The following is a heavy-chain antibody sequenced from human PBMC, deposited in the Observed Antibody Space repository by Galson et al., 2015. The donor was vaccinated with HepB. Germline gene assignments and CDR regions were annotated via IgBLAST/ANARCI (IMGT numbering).Heavy chain of an antibody. Sequence: SLRLSCAASGFTFSSYAMSWVRQAPGKGLEWVSAISGSGGSTYYADSVKGRFTISRDNSKNTLYLQMNSLRAEDTAVYYCAKARAGYGDYNPPINARSWGQGTLVTVSS. D-gene: IGHD4-17*01. CDR1: GFTFSSYA. CDR2: ISGSGGST. J-gene: IGHJ4*02. CDR3: AKARAGYGDYNPPINARS. V-gene: IGHV3-23*01.